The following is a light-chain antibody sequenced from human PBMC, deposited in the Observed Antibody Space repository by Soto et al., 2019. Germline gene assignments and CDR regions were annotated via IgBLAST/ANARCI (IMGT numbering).Light chain of an antibody. J-gene: IGKJ4*01. CDR1: QSVSSY. CDR2: DAS. Sequence: EIVLTQSPATLSLSPGERATLSCRASQSVSSYLAWYQQKPGQAPRLLIYDASNRATGIPARFSGSGSVTDFTLTISSLEPEDFASYYCQQRSNWPPVTFGGGTKVEIK. CDR3: QQRSNWPPVT. V-gene: IGKV3-11*01.